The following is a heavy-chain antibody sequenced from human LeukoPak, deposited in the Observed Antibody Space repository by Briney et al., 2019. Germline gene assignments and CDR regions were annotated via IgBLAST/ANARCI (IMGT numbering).Heavy chain of an antibody. Sequence: SETLSLTCAVYGGSFSGYYWSWIRQPPGKGLEWIGEINHSGSTNYNPPLKSRVTISVDTSKNQFSLKLSSVTAADTAVYYCARGLWYSSLDYWGQGTLVTVSS. CDR3: ARGLWYSSLDY. CDR1: GGSFSGYY. CDR2: INHSGST. V-gene: IGHV4-34*01. D-gene: IGHD6-13*01. J-gene: IGHJ4*02.